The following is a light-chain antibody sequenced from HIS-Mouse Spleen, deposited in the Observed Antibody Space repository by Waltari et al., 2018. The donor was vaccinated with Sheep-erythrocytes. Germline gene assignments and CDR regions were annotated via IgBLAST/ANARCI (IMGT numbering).Light chain of an antibody. CDR2: DVS. V-gene: IGLV2-11*01. CDR1: SSAVGGYNY. Sequence: QSALTQPRSVSGSPVQSVTISCTGTSSAVGGYNYVSWYQQHPGKAPKLMIYDVSKRPSGVPDRFSGSKSGNTASLTISGLQAEDEADYYCCSYAGSYNHVFATGTKVTVL. J-gene: IGLJ1*01. CDR3: CSYAGSYNHV.